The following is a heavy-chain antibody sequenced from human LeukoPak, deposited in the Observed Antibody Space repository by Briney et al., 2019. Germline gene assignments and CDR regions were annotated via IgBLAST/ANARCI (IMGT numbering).Heavy chain of an antibody. CDR1: GFTFSSYA. D-gene: IGHD6-13*01. CDR2: ISGSGGST. Sequence: GGSLRLSCAASGFTFSSYAMSWVRQAPGKGLEWVSAISGSGGSTYYADSVKGRFTISRDNSKNTLYLQMNSLRAEDTAVYYCAKEIAIAAAGMDFYYGMDVWAKGPRSPSP. J-gene: IGHJ6*02. CDR3: AKEIAIAAAGMDFYYGMDV. V-gene: IGHV3-23*01.